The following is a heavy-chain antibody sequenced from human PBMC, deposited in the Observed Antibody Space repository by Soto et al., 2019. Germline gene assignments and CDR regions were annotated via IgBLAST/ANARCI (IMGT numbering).Heavy chain of an antibody. Sequence: SETLSLTCTVSGGSVSSGSYYWSWIRQPPGKGLEWIGYMYYSGSTNYNPSLKSRVTISLDTSKNQFSLKLSSVTAADTAVYFCARTRDFWSGNDAFDIWGQGTMVTV. CDR2: MYYSGST. V-gene: IGHV4-61*01. CDR1: GGSVSSGSYY. J-gene: IGHJ3*02. D-gene: IGHD3-3*01. CDR3: ARTRDFWSGNDAFDI.